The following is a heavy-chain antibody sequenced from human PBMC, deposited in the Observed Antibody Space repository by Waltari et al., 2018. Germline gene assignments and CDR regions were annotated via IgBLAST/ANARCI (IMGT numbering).Heavy chain of an antibody. J-gene: IGHJ4*02. V-gene: IGHV1-2*02. CDR2: SHPSSGGT. CDR1: GYTFTLYH. Sequence: QVQLVQSGAEVKKPGASVKVSCKTSGYTFTLYHRHWVRQAPGQGLEWMGWSHPSSGGTNYAQKFQGRVTMTRDTSISTAYLELNSLTSDDTAVYYCAALPYISSSTSYWGQGTLVTVSS. D-gene: IGHD6-6*01. CDR3: AALPYISSSTSY.